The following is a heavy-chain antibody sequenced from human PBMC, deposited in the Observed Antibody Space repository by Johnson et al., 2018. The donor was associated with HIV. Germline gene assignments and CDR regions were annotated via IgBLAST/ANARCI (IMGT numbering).Heavy chain of an antibody. D-gene: IGHD2-21*02. Sequence: QVQVVESGGGVVQPGRSLRLSCAASGFTFSNYGMAWVRQAPGKGLEWVTVISFAGVKKYYADSVKGRFTISRDNSKGTLYLQMDGLRPEDTALYYCAKVAGPYCGGDCYSWLFAFDIWGRGTMVTVSS. V-gene: IGHV3-30*18. CDR2: ISFAGVKK. J-gene: IGHJ3*02. CDR3: AKVAGPYCGGDCYSWLFAFDI. CDR1: GFTFSNYG.